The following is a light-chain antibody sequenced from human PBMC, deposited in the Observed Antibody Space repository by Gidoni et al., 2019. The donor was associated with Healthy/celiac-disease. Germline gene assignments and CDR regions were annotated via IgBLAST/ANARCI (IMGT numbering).Light chain of an antibody. Sequence: DIQMTQSPSSLSASVGDRVTITCRASQSISSYLNWYQQKPGKAPKLLIYAASSLQSGVPSRFSGSGAGTDFTLTISSLQPEDFATYYCQPSYSTPPPFXQXTKLEIK. CDR2: AAS. CDR1: QSISSY. J-gene: IGKJ2*01. V-gene: IGKV1-39*01. CDR3: QPSYSTPPP.